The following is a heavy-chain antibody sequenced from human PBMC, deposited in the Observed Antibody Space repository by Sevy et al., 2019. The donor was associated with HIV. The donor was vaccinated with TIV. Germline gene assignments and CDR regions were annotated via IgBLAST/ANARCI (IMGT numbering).Heavy chain of an antibody. D-gene: IGHD2-2*01. Sequence: ASVKVSCKASGYSFTSYGISWVRQPPGQGLEWMGWISTLNVNTNNAQKFQGRVTMTTDTSTSTAYMELRSLRSDDTAVYYCARDDCSSLSCHGSLLYWGQGTLVTVSS. CDR1: GYSFTSYG. CDR2: ISTLNVNT. J-gene: IGHJ4*02. CDR3: ARDDCSSLSCHGSLLY. V-gene: IGHV1-18*01.